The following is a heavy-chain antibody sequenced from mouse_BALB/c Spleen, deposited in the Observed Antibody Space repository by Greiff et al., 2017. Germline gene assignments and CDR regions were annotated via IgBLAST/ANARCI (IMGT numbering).Heavy chain of an antibody. CDR2: ISSGSSTI. CDR1: GFTFSSFG. Sequence: EVKLVESGGGLVQPGGSRKLSCAASGFTFSSFGMHWVRQAPEKGLEWVAYISSGSSTIYYADTVKGRFTISRDNPKNTLFLQMTSLRSEDTAMYYCARSGRDYYGSSYPYYFDYWGQGTTLTVSS. D-gene: IGHD1-1*01. V-gene: IGHV5-17*02. J-gene: IGHJ2*01. CDR3: ARSGRDYYGSSYPYYFDY.